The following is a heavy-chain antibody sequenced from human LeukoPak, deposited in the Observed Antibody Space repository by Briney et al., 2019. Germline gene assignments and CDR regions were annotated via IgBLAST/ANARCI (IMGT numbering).Heavy chain of an antibody. J-gene: IGHJ4*02. D-gene: IGHD3-9*01. CDR2: ISDSSSTI. CDR1: GFTFSSYG. Sequence: QPGGSLRLSCSASGFTFSSYGMNWVRQAPGKGLEWVSYISDSSSTIYYADSVKGRLTISRDNAKNSLYLQMNSLRAEDTAVYYCARWGATGYGDYWGQGTLVNVSS. V-gene: IGHV3-48*03. CDR3: ARWGATGYGDY.